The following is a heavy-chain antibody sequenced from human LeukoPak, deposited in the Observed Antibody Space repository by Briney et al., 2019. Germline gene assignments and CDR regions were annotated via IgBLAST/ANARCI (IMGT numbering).Heavy chain of an antibody. Sequence: PSETLSLTCAVYGGSFSGYYWSWIRQPPGKGLEWIGEINHSGSTNYNPSLKSRVTISVDTSKNQFSLKLSSVTAADTAVYYCARGLLVRGVLPDYWGQGTLVTVSS. CDR1: GGSFSGYY. CDR2: INHSGST. D-gene: IGHD3-10*01. CDR3: ARGLLVRGVLPDY. V-gene: IGHV4-34*01. J-gene: IGHJ4*02.